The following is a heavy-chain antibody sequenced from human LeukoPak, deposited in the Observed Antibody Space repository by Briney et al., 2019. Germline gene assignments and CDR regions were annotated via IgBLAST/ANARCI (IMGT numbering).Heavy chain of an antibody. D-gene: IGHD3-10*01. V-gene: IGHV1-18*01. Sequence: ASVKVSCKASGYTFTSYGISWVRQAPGQGLEWMGWISAYNGNTNYAQKLQGRVTMTTDTSTSTAYMELRNLRSDDTAVYYCARDLLTMVRGVRLRPFDYWGQGTLVTVSS. J-gene: IGHJ4*02. CDR1: GYTFTSYG. CDR3: ARDLLTMVRGVRLRPFDY. CDR2: ISAYNGNT.